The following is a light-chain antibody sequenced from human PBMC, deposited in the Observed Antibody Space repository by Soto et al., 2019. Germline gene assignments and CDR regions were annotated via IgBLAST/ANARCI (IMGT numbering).Light chain of an antibody. Sequence: QSVLTQPPSVSGTPGQSVTISCSGSSSNIGGNYVYWYQQLPGTAPKLLIYGNDQRPSGVPDRFSGSKSGTSASLAISGLRSADEADYYCAAWDDSLSVYVFATGTKVTVL. CDR2: GND. V-gene: IGLV1-47*01. CDR3: AAWDDSLSVYV. CDR1: SSNIGGNY. J-gene: IGLJ1*01.